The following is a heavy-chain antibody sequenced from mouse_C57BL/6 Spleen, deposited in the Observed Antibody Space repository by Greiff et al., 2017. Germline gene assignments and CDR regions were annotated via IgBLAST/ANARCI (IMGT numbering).Heavy chain of an antibody. CDR3: VRGYYGSSFAY. D-gene: IGHD1-1*01. CDR2: IRSKSNYYAT. CDR1: GFSFTTYA. J-gene: IGHJ3*01. Sequence: EVKVVESGGGLVQPKGSLKLSCAASGFSFTTYAMNWVRQAPGKGLEWVARIRSKSNYYATYHADSVKDRFTISRDKSESILYLQMSNMKTEYTAMYYCVRGYYGSSFAYWGQGTLVTVSA. V-gene: IGHV10-1*01.